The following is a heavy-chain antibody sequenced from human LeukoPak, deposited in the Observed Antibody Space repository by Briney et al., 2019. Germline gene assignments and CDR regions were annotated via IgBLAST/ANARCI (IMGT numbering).Heavy chain of an antibody. Sequence: GGSLRLSCAASGFTFCSYGMHWVRQAPGKGLEWVAVIWYDGSNEYYADSVKGQFTISRDNSKNTLYLQMNSLRAEDTAVYYCARAAAGIHYYYMDVWGKGTTVTVSS. CDR1: GFTFCSYG. CDR2: IWYDGSNE. V-gene: IGHV3-33*01. J-gene: IGHJ6*03. CDR3: ARAAAGIHYYYMDV. D-gene: IGHD6-13*01.